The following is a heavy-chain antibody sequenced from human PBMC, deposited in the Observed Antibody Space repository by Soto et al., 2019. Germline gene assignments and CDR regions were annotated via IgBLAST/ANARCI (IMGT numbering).Heavy chain of an antibody. CDR1: GFTFSTYG. D-gene: IGHD3-10*01. Sequence: QVQLVECGGGVVQPGRSLRLSCAASGFTFSTYGMQWVRQAPGKGLEWVAVISYDGYLKYYVDAVKGRFTVARDNSKNTLFLEMNSLRVEDTAVYFCAKDFKVSESHYGTLNYYYGMDVWGQGTTVTVSS. J-gene: IGHJ6*02. V-gene: IGHV3-30*18. CDR3: AKDFKVSESHYGTLNYYYGMDV. CDR2: ISYDGYLK.